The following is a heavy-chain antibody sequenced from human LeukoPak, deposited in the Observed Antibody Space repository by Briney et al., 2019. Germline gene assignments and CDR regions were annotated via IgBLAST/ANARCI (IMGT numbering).Heavy chain of an antibody. CDR3: SRDATGDD. CDR1: GFTFSDHY. J-gene: IGHJ4*02. V-gene: IGHV3-72*01. CDR2: SRNRAKSYTT. Sequence: PGGSLRLSCAVSGFTFSDHYMDWVRQAPGKGLEWVGRSRNRAKSYTTDYAASVKGRFTISRDDPKSTLYLQVNSLETEDTAVYYCSRDATGDDWGQGTLVSVSS.